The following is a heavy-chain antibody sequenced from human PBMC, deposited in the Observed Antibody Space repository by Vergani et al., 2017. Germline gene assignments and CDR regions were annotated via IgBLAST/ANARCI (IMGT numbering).Heavy chain of an antibody. CDR1: GFTFSSYA. CDR2: ISGSGGST. CDR3: AKRGCSSNSCYFNYYYYYMDV. V-gene: IGHV3-23*01. J-gene: IGHJ6*03. D-gene: IGHD2-2*01. Sequence: EVQLLESGGGLVQPGGSLRLSCAASGFTFSSYAMSWVRQAPGKGLEWVSAISGSGGSTYYADSVKGRFTISRDNSKNTLYLQMNSLRAEDTAVYYCAKRGCSSNSCYFNYYYYYMDVWGKGTTVTVSS.